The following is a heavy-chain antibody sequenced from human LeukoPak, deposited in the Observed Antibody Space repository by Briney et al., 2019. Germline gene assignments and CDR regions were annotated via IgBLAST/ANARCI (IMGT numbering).Heavy chain of an antibody. D-gene: IGHD2-2*01. V-gene: IGHV4-34*01. CDR3: ARGEVVVVPAANYYYYYMDV. Sequence: SSETLSLTCAVYGGSFSGYYWSWIRQPPGKGLEWIGEINHSGSTNYNPSLKSRVTISVGTSKNQFSLKLSSVTAADTAVYYCARGEVVVVPAANYYYYYMDVWGKGTTVTVSS. CDR1: GGSFSGYY. J-gene: IGHJ6*03. CDR2: INHSGST.